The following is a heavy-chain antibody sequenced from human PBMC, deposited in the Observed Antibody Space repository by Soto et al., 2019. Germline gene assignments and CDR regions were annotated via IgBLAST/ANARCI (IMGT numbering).Heavy chain of an antibody. V-gene: IGHV3-7*03. CDR3: ATDTYCPATCYRGHGN. CDR2: MNQHGSDI. Sequence: GGCLRLSCAASGFTFSSYWMAGVRQSPGKGLEWVASMNQHGSDIQYVDSVRGRFTISRDDARNLLYLQMNNLRVEDTAIYYCATDTYCPATCYRGHGNWGQGTLVTVSS. J-gene: IGHJ4*02. CDR1: GFTFSSYW. D-gene: IGHD2-8*02.